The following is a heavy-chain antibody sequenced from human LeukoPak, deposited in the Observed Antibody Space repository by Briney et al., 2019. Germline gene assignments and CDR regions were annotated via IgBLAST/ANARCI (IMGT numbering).Heavy chain of an antibody. CDR2: IYYSGST. V-gene: IGHV4-30-4*07. CDR1: GGSISSGGYS. D-gene: IGHD4-17*01. J-gene: IGHJ4*02. CDR3: ARVPSRGDYLNFDY. Sequence: PSETLSLTCAVSGGSISSGGYSWSWIRQPPGKGLEWIGYIYYSGSTYYNPSLKSRVTISVDTSKNQFSLKLSSVTAADTAVYYCARVPSRGDYLNFDYWGQGTLVTVSS.